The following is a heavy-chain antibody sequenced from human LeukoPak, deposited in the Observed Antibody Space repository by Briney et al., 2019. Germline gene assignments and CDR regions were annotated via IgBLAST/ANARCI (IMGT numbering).Heavy chain of an antibody. CDR3: ARDPLGIVVVPALNY. CDR2: INPNSGGT. J-gene: IGHJ4*02. Sequence: PGGSLRLSCAASGFTFSNYGMHWVRQAPGQGLEWMGWINPNSGGTNYAQKFQGRVTMTRDTSISTAYMELSRLRSDDTAVYYCARDPLGIVVVPALNYWGQGTLVTVSS. V-gene: IGHV1-2*02. CDR1: GFTFSNYG. D-gene: IGHD2-2*01.